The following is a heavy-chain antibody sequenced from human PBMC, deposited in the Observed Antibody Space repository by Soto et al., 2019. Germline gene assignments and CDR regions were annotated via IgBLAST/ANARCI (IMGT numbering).Heavy chain of an antibody. CDR1: GDSISNADYY. D-gene: IGHD3-16*02. CDR3: ASRYLY. J-gene: IGHJ4*02. V-gene: IGHV4-30-4*01. CDR2: IDSSGST. Sequence: PSETLSLTCTVSGDSISNADYYWSWIRQPPGRGLEWIGYIDSSGSTYYNPSLKSRLTMSVDMSKNQFSLRLTSVTAADTAVYYCASRYLYWGQGLLVTASS.